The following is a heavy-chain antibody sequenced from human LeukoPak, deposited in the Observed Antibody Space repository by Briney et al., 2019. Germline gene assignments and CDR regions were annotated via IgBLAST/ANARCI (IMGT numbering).Heavy chain of an antibody. D-gene: IGHD3-22*01. V-gene: IGHV3-30-3*02. Sequence: PGGSLRLSCAASGFTFSSYAMHWVRQAPGKGLEWVAVISYDGSNKYYADSVKGRFTISRDNSKNTLYLQMNSLRAEDTAVYYCAKFRDYYDSSGLPKGAFDIWGQGTMVTVSS. CDR2: ISYDGSNK. CDR3: AKFRDYYDSSGLPKGAFDI. J-gene: IGHJ3*02. CDR1: GFTFSSYA.